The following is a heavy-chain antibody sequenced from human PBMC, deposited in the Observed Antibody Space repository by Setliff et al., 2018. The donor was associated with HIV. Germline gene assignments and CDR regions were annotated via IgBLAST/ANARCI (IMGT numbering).Heavy chain of an antibody. CDR1: GDKFGSFD. D-gene: IGHD2-15*01. CDR3: ARGIDILVKMGIYYHYMDV. Sequence: GPVKVSCKTSGDKFGSFDINWVRQASGQGLEWVGWVYASTGHTAYARKFEGRVTMTWDPSTGVGYMELNSLRADDTAVYYCARGIDILVKMGIYYHYMDVWGKGTTVTVSS. J-gene: IGHJ6*03. CDR2: VYASTGHT. V-gene: IGHV1-8*01.